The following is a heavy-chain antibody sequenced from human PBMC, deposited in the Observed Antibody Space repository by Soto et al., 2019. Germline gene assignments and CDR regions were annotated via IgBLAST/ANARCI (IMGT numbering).Heavy chain of an antibody. D-gene: IGHD6-6*01. Sequence: QVQLVQSGAEVKKPGASVKVSCKASGYTFTNYAIHWVRQAPGQRLEWMGWINAGDGNTKYSQKFQGRVTIARDTSASTVYMEVSSLRSEDTAVHYCAREADSSSGFDFWGREPWSPSPQ. CDR1: GYTFTNYA. CDR2: INAGDGNT. V-gene: IGHV1-3*01. CDR3: AREADSSSGFDF. J-gene: IGHJ4*02.